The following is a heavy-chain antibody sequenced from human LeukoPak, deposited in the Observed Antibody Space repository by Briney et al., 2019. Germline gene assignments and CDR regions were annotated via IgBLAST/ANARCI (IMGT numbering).Heavy chain of an antibody. CDR3: ARVPPYYYDSSGYYFGY. D-gene: IGHD3-22*01. Sequence: ASVKVSCKASGCTFTGYYMHWVRQAPGQGLEWMGRINPNSGGTNYAQKFQGRVTMTRDTSISTAYMELSRLRSDDTAVYYCARVPPYYYDSSGYYFGYWGQGTLVTVSS. J-gene: IGHJ4*02. V-gene: IGHV1-2*06. CDR2: INPNSGGT. CDR1: GCTFTGYY.